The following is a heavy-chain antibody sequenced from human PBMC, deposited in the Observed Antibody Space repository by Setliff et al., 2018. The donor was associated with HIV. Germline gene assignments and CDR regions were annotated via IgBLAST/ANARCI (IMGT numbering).Heavy chain of an antibody. Sequence: PSETLSLTCTVFGGSMNNYYWNWIRQSPGKGLEWIGGFHHSGSTHYNPSLKSRVTISGQTSNNQFSLQLTSVTAADTAVYYCARQGAGYYYDSSEYYTGNGFDMWGQGTMVTVSS. CDR1: GGSMNNYY. V-gene: IGHV4-59*08. CDR2: FHHSGST. CDR3: ARQGAGYYYDSSEYYTGNGFDM. D-gene: IGHD3-22*01. J-gene: IGHJ3*02.